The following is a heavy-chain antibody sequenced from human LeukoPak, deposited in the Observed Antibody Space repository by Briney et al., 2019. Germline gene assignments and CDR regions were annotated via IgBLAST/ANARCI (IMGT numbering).Heavy chain of an antibody. V-gene: IGHV4-34*01. Sequence: GSLRLSCAASGFTFSSYAMSWVRQAPGKGLEWIGEINHSGSTNYNPSLKSRVTISVDTSKNQFSLKLSSVTAADTAVYYCARVPAGYCSGGSCRPGYYFDYWGQGTLVTVSS. CDR3: ARVPAGYCSGGSCRPGYYFDY. J-gene: IGHJ4*02. CDR1: GFTFSSYA. D-gene: IGHD2-15*01. CDR2: INHSGST.